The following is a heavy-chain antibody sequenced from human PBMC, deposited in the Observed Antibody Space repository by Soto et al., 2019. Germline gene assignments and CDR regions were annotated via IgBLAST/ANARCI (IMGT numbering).Heavy chain of an antibody. CDR2: ISYDGSNK. CDR3: ARPLTTGWELLINVY. CDR1: GFTFSSYG. Sequence: SCAASGFTFSSYGMHWVRQAPGKGLEWVAVISYDGSNKYYADSVKGRFTISRDNAKNSLYLQLNSLRVEDTAIYYCARPLTTGWELLINVYWGQGTLVTVSS. J-gene: IGHJ4*02. D-gene: IGHD1-26*01. V-gene: IGHV3-30*03.